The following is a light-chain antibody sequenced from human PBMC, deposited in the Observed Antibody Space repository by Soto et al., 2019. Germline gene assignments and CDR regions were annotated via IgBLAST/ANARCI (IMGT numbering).Light chain of an antibody. CDR2: GAS. J-gene: IGKJ1*01. CDR3: QQYGSLPWT. CDR1: QSVSSNY. Sequence: EIVLTQSPGTLSLSPGERATLSCRASQSVSSNYLAWYQQKPGQAPRLLIYGASSRATGIPARFSGSGSGTDFTLTISRLEPEDFAVYSCQQYGSLPWTFGQGTKVEIK. V-gene: IGKV3-20*01.